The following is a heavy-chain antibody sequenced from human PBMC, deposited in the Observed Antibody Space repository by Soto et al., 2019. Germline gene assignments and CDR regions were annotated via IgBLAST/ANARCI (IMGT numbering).Heavy chain of an antibody. CDR3: AKGLSGSGAYQWFDP. D-gene: IGHD3-10*01. CDR2: ISGSGDKT. Sequence: EVQLLESGGGLVQPGGSLRLSCVASAFTFSRFAMSWVRQTPGKGLEWVSAISGSGDKTFYADSVKGRFTISRDNSKNKLYLQMNSLGVEDTAVSYSAKGLSGSGAYQWFDPWGEGTLVTVSS. J-gene: IGHJ5*02. CDR1: AFTFSRFA. V-gene: IGHV3-23*01.